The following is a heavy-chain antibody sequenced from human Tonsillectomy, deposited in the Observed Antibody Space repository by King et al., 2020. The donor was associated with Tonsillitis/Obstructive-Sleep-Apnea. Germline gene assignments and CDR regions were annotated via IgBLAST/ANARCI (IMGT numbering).Heavy chain of an antibody. D-gene: IGHD5-24*01. Sequence: EVQLVESGGGLVQPGGSLRLSCAASGFTFSNYAMNWVRQAPGKGLEWVSTITGGGGSTYYADSVKGRFTISRDNSKNTLYMQMNSLRAGDTAIYYCAKGRRDGYNIPYVDYWGQGTLVTVSS. CDR1: GFTFSNYA. CDR3: AKGRRDGYNIPYVDY. J-gene: IGHJ4*02. CDR2: ITGGGGST. V-gene: IGHV3-23*04.